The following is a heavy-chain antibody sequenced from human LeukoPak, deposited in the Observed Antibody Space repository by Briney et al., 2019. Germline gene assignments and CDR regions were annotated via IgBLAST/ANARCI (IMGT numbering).Heavy chain of an antibody. D-gene: IGHD3-16*01. Sequence: SQTLSLTCAISGDSVSSNSAAWNWIRQSPSRGLEWLGRTYYRSKWYYDYAVAVKSRISINPDTSKNQFSLQLSSVAPEDTAVYYCARDPVGGSTIFDYWGQGTLVTVSS. J-gene: IGHJ4*02. CDR3: ARDPVGGSTIFDY. V-gene: IGHV6-1*01. CDR1: GDSVSSNSAA. CDR2: TYYRSKWYY.